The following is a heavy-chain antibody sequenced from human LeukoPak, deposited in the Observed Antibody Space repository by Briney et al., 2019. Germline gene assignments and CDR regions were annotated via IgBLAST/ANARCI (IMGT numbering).Heavy chain of an antibody. CDR3: ARLGSLVTAAVDY. CDR1: GYTFTSYG. V-gene: IGHV1-18*01. CDR2: ISAYNGNT. D-gene: IGHD2-2*01. J-gene: IGHJ4*02. Sequence: ASVKVSCTASGYTFTSYGISWVRQAPGQGLEWMGWISAYNGNTNYAQKLQGRVTMTTDTSTSTAYIEMRSLRSDDTAVYYWARLGSLVTAAVDYWGQGTLVTVSS.